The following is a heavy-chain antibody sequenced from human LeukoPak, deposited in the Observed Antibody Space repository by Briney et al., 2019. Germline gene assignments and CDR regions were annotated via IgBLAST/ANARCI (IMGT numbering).Heavy chain of an antibody. Sequence: SGPTLVKPTQTLTLTCTSSGFSLSTSGVGVGWIRQPPGKALEWLALIYWNDDKRYSPSLESRLTITKDTSKNQVVLTMTNMDPVDTATYYCARRGSSLSFDFWGQGTLVTVSS. V-gene: IGHV2-5*01. CDR1: GFSLSTSGVG. CDR3: ARRGSSLSFDF. CDR2: IYWNDDK. D-gene: IGHD6-6*01. J-gene: IGHJ4*02.